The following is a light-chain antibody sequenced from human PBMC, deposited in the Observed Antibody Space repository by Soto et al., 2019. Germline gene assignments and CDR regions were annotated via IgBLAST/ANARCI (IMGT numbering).Light chain of an antibody. CDR3: RQYGRSLASA. V-gene: IGKV3-20*01. CDR2: GAS. Sequence: ELVLTHSPGTLSLSPGERATLSCRASQSVSSNLLAWYQEKPGQAPRLLIYGASTRATGIPDRFSGSGSGTDFTLAISTLEPEDFAVYYCRQYGRSLASAIGGGTKVDIK. CDR1: QSVSSNL. J-gene: IGKJ4*01.